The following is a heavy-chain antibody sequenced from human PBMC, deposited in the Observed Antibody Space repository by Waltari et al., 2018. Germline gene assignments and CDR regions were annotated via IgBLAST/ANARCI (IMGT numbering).Heavy chain of an antibody. CDR1: GGSISSSTYY. CDR2: IYYSGST. CDR3: ARLPISLGVGSVFDI. D-gene: IGHD2-15*01. V-gene: IGHV4-39*01. J-gene: IGHJ3*02. Sequence: QMQLQESGPGLVKPSEPLSLTCTVSGGSISSSTYYWGWIRQPPGKGLEWIGNIYYSGSTYYKPTLKRRLTISVDTSKNQFSLNLRSVTAADTAVYYCARLPISLGVGSVFDIWGQGTMVTVSS.